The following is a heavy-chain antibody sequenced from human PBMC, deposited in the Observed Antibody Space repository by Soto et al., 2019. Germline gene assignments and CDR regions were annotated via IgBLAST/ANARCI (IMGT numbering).Heavy chain of an antibody. CDR1: GFTFSSYG. CDR3: AKADYHCSGGSCYSDSPYYYYGMDV. V-gene: IGHV3-30*18. D-gene: IGHD2-15*01. Sequence: GGSLRLSCAASGFTFSSYGMHWVRQAPGKGLEWVAVISYDGSNKYYADSVKGRFTISRDNSKNTLYLQMNSLRAEDTAVYYCAKADYHCSGGSCYSDSPYYYYGMDVWGQGTTVTVSS. J-gene: IGHJ6*02. CDR2: ISYDGSNK.